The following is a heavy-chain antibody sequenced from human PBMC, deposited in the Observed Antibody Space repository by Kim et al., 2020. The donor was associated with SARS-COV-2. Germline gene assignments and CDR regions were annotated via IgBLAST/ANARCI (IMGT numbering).Heavy chain of an antibody. CDR3: ARGRSIAARHGQGY. J-gene: IGHJ4*02. D-gene: IGHD6-6*01. CDR1: GYTFTSYD. CDR2: MNPNSGNT. Sequence: ASVKVSCKASGYTFTSYDINWVRQATGQGLEWMGWMNPNSGNTGYAQKFQGRVTMTRNTSMSTAYMELSSLRSEDTAVYFCARGRSIAARHGQGYWGQGTLVTVSS. V-gene: IGHV1-8*01.